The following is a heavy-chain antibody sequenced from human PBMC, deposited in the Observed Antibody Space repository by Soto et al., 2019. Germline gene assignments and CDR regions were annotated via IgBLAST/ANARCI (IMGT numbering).Heavy chain of an antibody. CDR1: GFTFSNYG. D-gene: IGHD4-17*01. J-gene: IGHJ3*02. CDR2: ISYVGSNK. Sequence: QVQLVESGGGVVQPGRSLRLSCAASGFTFSNYGMHWVRQAPGKGLEWVAVISYVGSNKYYADSVKGRFTISRDNSKNTLYLQMNSLTAEDTAVYYCAKADDYGHRRKAFDIWGQGTMVTVSS. CDR3: AKADDYGHRRKAFDI. V-gene: IGHV3-30*18.